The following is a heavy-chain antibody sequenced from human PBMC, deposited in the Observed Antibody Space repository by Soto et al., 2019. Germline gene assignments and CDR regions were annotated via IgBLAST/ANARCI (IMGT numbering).Heavy chain of an antibody. D-gene: IGHD2-8*01. J-gene: IGHJ4*02. Sequence: GSLRLSCAASGFTFSSYSMTWVRQAPGKGLEWVSYISSSSSTIYYAESLKGRFTISRDNAKNSLYLQMDSLRVEDTAVYYCAKLRDFVVLPAGILDYWGPGTLVTVSS. V-gene: IGHV3-48*01. CDR1: GFTFSSYS. CDR2: ISSSSSTI. CDR3: AKLRDFVVLPAGILDY.